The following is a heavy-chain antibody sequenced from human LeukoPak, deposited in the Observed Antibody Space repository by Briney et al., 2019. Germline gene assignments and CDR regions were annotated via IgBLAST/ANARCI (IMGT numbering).Heavy chain of an antibody. CDR3: AREMVSTVTSFDY. CDR2: ISGSGGST. CDR1: GFTFSSYV. Sequence: PGGSLRLSCAASGFTFSSYVMSWVRQAPGKGLEWVSAISGSGGSTYYADSVKGRFTISRDNSKNTLYLQMNSLRAEDTAVYYCAREMVSTVTSFDYWGQGTLVTVSS. D-gene: IGHD4-17*01. J-gene: IGHJ4*02. V-gene: IGHV3-23*01.